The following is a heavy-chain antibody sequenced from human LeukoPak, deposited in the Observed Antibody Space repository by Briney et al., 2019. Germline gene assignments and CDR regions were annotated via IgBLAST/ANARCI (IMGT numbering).Heavy chain of an antibody. Sequence: SETLSLTCTVSGGSISNYYWTWIRQPPGKGLEWIGYIYYSGSTNYNPSLKSRVTISVDTSKNQFSLKLSSVTAADTAVYYCAVGRVLLWFGELLYEGPRNWFDPWGQGTLVTVSS. CDR2: IYYSGST. D-gene: IGHD3-10*01. J-gene: IGHJ5*02. CDR3: AVGRVLLWFGELLYEGPRNWFDP. V-gene: IGHV4-59*08. CDR1: GGSISNYY.